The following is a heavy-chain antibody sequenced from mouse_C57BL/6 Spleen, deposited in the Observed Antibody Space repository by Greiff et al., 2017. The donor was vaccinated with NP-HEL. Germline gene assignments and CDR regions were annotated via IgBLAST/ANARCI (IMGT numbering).Heavy chain of an antibody. CDR3: AQTAQATGWFAY. Sequence: QVQLQQPGAELVRPGSSVKLSCKASGYTFTSYWMHWVKQRPIQGLEWIGNIDPSDSETHYNQKFKDKATLTVDKSSSTAYMQLSSLTSEDSAVYYCAQTAQATGWFAYWGQGTLVTVSA. CDR1: GYTFTSYW. D-gene: IGHD3-2*02. V-gene: IGHV1-52*01. CDR2: IDPSDSET. J-gene: IGHJ3*01.